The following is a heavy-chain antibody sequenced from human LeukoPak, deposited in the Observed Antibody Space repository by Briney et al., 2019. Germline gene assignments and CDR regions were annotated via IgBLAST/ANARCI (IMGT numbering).Heavy chain of an antibody. V-gene: IGHV3-21*01. Sequence: GGSLRLSCAASGFTFSTYNMNWVRQAQGKGLEWVSSISSTSTSIYYADSVKGRFTISRDNGKHSLYLQMDSLRAEDTAVYYCARLITGTHYFDSWGQGTLVTVSS. J-gene: IGHJ4*02. CDR1: GFTFSTYN. CDR3: ARLITGTHYFDS. D-gene: IGHD1-20*01. CDR2: ISSTSTSI.